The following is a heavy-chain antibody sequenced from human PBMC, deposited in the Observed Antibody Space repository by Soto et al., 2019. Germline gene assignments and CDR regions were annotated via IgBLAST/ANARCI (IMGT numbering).Heavy chain of an antibody. V-gene: IGHV3-73*02. CDR1: GFDFSGSA. Sequence: EMQLVESGGGLVQPGGSLKLSCAASGFDFSGSAMHWVRQPSGKGLEWVGRIRSKANGYATAYGASVSGRLTISRDDSNNTTYLQLHSLKPADTAVYYCWRRVEGGSYYYGFDVWGQGNAVIVSS. J-gene: IGHJ6*02. CDR3: WRRVEGGSYYYGFDV. D-gene: IGHD2-21*01. CDR2: IRSKANGYAT.